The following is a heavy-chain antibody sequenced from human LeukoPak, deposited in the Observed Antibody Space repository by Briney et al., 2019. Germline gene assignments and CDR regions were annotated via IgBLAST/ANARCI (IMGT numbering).Heavy chain of an antibody. CDR1: GFTFGDYA. CDR3: TRDQDGRPDMVPDY. J-gene: IGHJ4*02. V-gene: IGHV3-49*04. CDR2: IRSKAYGGTT. D-gene: IGHD3-10*01. Sequence: PGRSLRLSCTASGFTFGDYAMSWVRQAPGKGLEWVGFIRSKAYGGTTEYAASVKGRFTISRDDSKSIAYLQMNSLKTEDTAVYYCTRDQDGRPDMVPDYWGQGTLVTVSS.